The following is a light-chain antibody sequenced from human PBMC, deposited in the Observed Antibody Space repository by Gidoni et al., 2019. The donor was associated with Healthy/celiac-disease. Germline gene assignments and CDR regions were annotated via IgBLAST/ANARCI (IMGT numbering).Light chain of an antibody. V-gene: IGKV3-15*01. Sequence: EIDMTKSHATLSVSPGERATLSCRASQSVSSNFAWYQQYPGQAPMLLIYGASTRATGIPARLSGSGSGTEFTLTISSLQSEDFAVYYCQQYNNWPPITFGQGTRLEIK. J-gene: IGKJ5*01. CDR2: GAS. CDR1: QSVSSN. CDR3: QQYNNWPPIT.